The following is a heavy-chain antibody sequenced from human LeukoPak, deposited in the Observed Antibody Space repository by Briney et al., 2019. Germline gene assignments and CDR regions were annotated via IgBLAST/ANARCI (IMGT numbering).Heavy chain of an antibody. J-gene: IGHJ5*02. Sequence: SETLSLTCTVSGGSISSYYWSWIRQPPGKGLEWMGYIYCSGSTNYNPSLNSRVTISVDTSKNQFSLKLSSVTAADTAVYYCARAGMWLRFHWFDPWGQGTLVTVSS. CDR2: IYCSGST. CDR1: GGSISSYY. D-gene: IGHD5-12*01. CDR3: ARAGMWLRFHWFDP. V-gene: IGHV4-59*01.